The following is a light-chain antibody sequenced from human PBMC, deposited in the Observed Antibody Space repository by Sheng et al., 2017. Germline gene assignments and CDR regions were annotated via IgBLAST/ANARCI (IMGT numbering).Light chain of an antibody. Sequence: DIQMTQSPSSLSASVGDRLTITCRASQSINHYLNWYQQKPGIAPKLLIYAASTLQSGVPSRFSGSGSGTHFTLTISSLQSEDSATYYCQQSYSTLTFGGGTKVEIK. CDR1: QSINHY. CDR3: QQSYSTLT. J-gene: IGKJ4*01. V-gene: IGKV1-39*01. CDR2: AAS.